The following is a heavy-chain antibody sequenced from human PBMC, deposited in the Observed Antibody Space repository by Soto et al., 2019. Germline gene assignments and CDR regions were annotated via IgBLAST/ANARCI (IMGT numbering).Heavy chain of an antibody. V-gene: IGHV4-34*01. J-gene: IGHJ4*02. D-gene: IGHD7-27*01. CDR2: INHSGST. Sequence: QVQLQQWGAGLLKPSETLSLTCAVYGGSFSGYYWSWIRQPPGKGLDWIGEINHSGSTNYNPSLKSRVTISLDTSKIQFSLKLSSVTAADTAVYYCARGWGSIFDYWGQGTLVTVSS. CDR3: ARGWGSIFDY. CDR1: GGSFSGYY.